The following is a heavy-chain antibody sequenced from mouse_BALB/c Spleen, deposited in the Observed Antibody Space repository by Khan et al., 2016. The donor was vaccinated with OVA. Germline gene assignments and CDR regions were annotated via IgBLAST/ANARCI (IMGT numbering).Heavy chain of an antibody. CDR3: ARSLVDYYAMDY. CDR1: GFTFSSFA. D-gene: IGHD2-2*01. J-gene: IGHJ4*01. Sequence: VELVESGGGVVKPGGSLKLSCSASGFTFSSFAMSWVRQTPKKRLEWVATISTGGHYTFYPDSVKGRFTISRDNARNTLYLQMSSLRSEDTAMYYCARSLVDYYAMDYWGQGTSVTVSS. V-gene: IGHV5-9-3*01. CDR2: ISTGGHYT.